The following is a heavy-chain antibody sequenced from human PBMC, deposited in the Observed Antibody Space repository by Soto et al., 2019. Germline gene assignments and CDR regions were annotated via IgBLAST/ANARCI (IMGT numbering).Heavy chain of an antibody. CDR2: XXXXXXXXX. J-gene: IGHJ4*02. CDR3: ARLAVAGTGFDY. D-gene: IGHD6-19*01. CDR1: GDSVSSNSAA. Sequence: SQTLSLTCAISGDSVSSNSAAWNWIRQSPXXXXXXXXXXXXXXXXXXXXXXSVESRITINPDTSKNQFSLQLNSVTPEDTAAYHCARLAVAGTGFDYWGQGTLVTVSS. V-gene: IGHV6-1*01.